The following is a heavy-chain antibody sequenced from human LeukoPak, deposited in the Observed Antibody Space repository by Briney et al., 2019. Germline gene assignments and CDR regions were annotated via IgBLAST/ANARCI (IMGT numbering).Heavy chain of an antibody. CDR3: AREGGGDCYDCPFDY. D-gene: IGHD2-21*02. V-gene: IGHV4-4*07. CDR1: GGSVSDYY. J-gene: IGHJ4*02. Sequence: SETLSLTCTVSGGSVSDYYWSWIRQPAGKGLEWIGRIYTSGSTNYNPSLKSRVTISVDTSKNQFSLKLSSVTAADTAVYYCAREGGGDCYDCPFDYWGQGTLVTVSS. CDR2: IYTSGST.